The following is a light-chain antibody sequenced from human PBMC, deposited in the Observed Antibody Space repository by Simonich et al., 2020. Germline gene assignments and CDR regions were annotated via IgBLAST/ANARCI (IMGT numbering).Light chain of an antibody. J-gene: IGKJ1*01. CDR2: CAS. CDR3: QQYYSTPWT. Sequence: DIVMTQSPDSLAVSLGERATINCKSSQRVLYSSNHKNYLAWYQQKPGQPPKLLIYCASKRESGGPDRFRGSGSGTDFPLTISSLQAEDVAVYYCQQYYSTPWTFGQGTKVEIK. CDR1: QRVLYSSNHKNY. V-gene: IGKV4-1*01.